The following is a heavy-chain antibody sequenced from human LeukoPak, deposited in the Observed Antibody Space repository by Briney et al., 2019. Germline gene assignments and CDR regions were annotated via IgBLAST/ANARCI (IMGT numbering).Heavy chain of an antibody. D-gene: IGHD3-9*01. CDR3: ARHLNYDILTDYPCWFDP. V-gene: IGHV3-11*01. J-gene: IGHJ5*02. CDR1: GFTFSDYY. CDR2: ISSSGSTI. Sequence: GGSLRLSCAASGFTFSDYYMSWIRQAPGKGLEWVSYISSSGSTIYYADSVKGRFTISRDNAKNSLYLQMNSLRAEDTAVYYCARHLNYDILTDYPCWFDPWGQGTLVTVSS.